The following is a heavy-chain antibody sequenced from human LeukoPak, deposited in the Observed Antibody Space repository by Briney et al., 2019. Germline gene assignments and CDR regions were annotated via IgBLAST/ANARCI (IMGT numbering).Heavy chain of an antibody. CDR3: IGCPRNGFDI. Sequence: PGGSLRLSCAASGFTFSNAWMSWVRQAPGKGLEWIGRIKSKTDGGTTDYAAPVKGRFTVSRDDSKNTLYLQMNSLKTEDTAVYYCIGCPRNGFDIWGQGTMVTVSS. CDR1: GFTFSNAW. J-gene: IGHJ3*02. CDR2: IKSKTDGGTT. D-gene: IGHD1-14*01. V-gene: IGHV3-15*01.